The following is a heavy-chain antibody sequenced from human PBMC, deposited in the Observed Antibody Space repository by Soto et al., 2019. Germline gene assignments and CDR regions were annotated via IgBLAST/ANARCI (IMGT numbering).Heavy chain of an antibody. Sequence: QVQLVQSGAEVKKPGASVKVSCKASGYTFTSYGISWVRQAPGQGLEWMGWISAYNGNTNYAQKLQGRVTMTTDTSTSTAYMELRSLRSDDTAVYYCRLGEEVATKSNDAFDIWGQGTMVTVSS. J-gene: IGHJ3*02. V-gene: IGHV1-18*01. CDR2: ISAYNGNT. CDR1: GYTFTSYG. D-gene: IGHD5-12*01. CDR3: RLGEEVATKSNDAFDI.